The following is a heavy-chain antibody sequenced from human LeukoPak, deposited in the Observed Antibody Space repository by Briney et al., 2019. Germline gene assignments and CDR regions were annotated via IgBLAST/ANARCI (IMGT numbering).Heavy chain of an antibody. Sequence: SETLSLTCAVYGGSFSGYYWSWIRQPPGKGLEWIGEINHSGSTYFNPSLKSRVTISVDTSKNQFSLKLSSVTAADTAVYYCARGPDSSGYYYFDFWGQGTLVTVSS. V-gene: IGHV4-34*01. CDR3: ARGPDSSGYYYFDF. D-gene: IGHD3-22*01. CDR1: GGSFSGYY. CDR2: INHSGST. J-gene: IGHJ4*02.